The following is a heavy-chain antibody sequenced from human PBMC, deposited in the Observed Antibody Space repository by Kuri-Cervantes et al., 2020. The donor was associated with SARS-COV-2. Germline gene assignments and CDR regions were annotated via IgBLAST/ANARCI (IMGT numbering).Heavy chain of an antibody. CDR1: GFTFSSHS. CDR3: AKDSPGIAVAEAFDI. Sequence: ETLSLTCAASGFTFSSHSMLWVRQAPGKGLEWVSSINTDGSHKNYADSAKGRFTISRDNSKNTLYLQMNSLRAEDTAVYYCAKDSPGIAVAEAFDIWGQGTMVTVSS. CDR2: INTDGSHK. J-gene: IGHJ3*02. D-gene: IGHD6-19*01. V-gene: IGHV3-21*04.